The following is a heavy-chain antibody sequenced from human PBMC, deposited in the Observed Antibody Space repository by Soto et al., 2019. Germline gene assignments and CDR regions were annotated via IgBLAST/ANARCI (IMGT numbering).Heavy chain of an antibody. CDR3: ARRTTVAGTHPYFDY. D-gene: IGHD6-19*01. J-gene: IGHJ4*02. CDR2: IYYSGST. CDR1: GGSISSSSYY. Sequence: QLQLQESGPGLVKPSETLSLTCTVSGGSISSSSYYWGWIRQPPGKGLEWIGSIYYSGSTYYNPSLQSRVTISVDTSKNQFSLKLSSVTAADTAVYYCARRTTVAGTHPYFDYWGQGTLVTVSS. V-gene: IGHV4-39*01.